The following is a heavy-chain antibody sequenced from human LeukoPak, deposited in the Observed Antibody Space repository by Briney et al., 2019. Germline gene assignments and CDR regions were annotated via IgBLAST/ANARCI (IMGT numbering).Heavy chain of an antibody. J-gene: IGHJ6*02. D-gene: IGHD2-2*01. V-gene: IGHV3-23*01. CDR2: ISDSGGST. CDR3: AKDAGTSRNPSYYYYGMDV. CDR1: GFTFSSYA. Sequence: GGSLRLSCAASGFTFSSYAMSWVRQAPGKGLEWVSAISDSGGSTYYADSVKGRFTISRDNSKNTLYLQMNSLRAEDTAVYYCAKDAGTSRNPSYYYYGMDVWGQGTTVTVSS.